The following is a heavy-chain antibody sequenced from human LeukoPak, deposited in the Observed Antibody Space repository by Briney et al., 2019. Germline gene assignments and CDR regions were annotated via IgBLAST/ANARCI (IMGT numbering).Heavy chain of an antibody. Sequence: GGTLRLSCAASGFTFSSYWMTWVRQAPGKGLERVANIKQDGSQKYYVDSVKGRFTISRDNAKNSLYLQMNSLRAEDTAVYYCARNQAADNWGQGTLVIVSS. CDR1: GFTFSSYW. V-gene: IGHV3-7*03. CDR3: ARNQAADN. CDR2: IKQDGSQK. D-gene: IGHD6-13*01. J-gene: IGHJ4*02.